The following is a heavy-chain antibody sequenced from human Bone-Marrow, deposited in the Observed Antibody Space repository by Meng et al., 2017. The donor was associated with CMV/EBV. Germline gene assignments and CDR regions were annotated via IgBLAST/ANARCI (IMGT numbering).Heavy chain of an antibody. CDR2: IYHSGST. V-gene: IGHV4-4*07. J-gene: IGHJ4*02. D-gene: IGHD4-17*01. CDR1: GGSISSYY. Sequence: SETLSLTCTVSGGSISSYYWSWIRQPAGKGLEWIGSIYHSGSTYYNPSLKSRVTISVDTSKNQFSLKLSSVTAADTAVYYCAREDGTTVTGDYWGQGPLVTVSS. CDR3: AREDGTTVTGDY.